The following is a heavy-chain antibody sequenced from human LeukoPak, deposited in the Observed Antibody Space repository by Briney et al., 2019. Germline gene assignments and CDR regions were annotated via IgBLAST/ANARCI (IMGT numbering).Heavy chain of an antibody. CDR3: ARESPSSIAVAGTYFDY. Sequence: SVKVSCKASGGTFSSYDISWVRQAPGQGLEWMGGIIPIFGTTNYAQKFQGIVTITTDESTSTAYMELSSLRSEDTAVHYCARESPSSIAVAGTYFDYWGQGTLVTASS. V-gene: IGHV1-69*05. J-gene: IGHJ4*02. CDR1: GGTFSSYD. D-gene: IGHD6-19*01. CDR2: IIPIFGTT.